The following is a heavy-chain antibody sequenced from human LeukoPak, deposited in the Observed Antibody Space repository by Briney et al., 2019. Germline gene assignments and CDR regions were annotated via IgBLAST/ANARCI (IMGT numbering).Heavy chain of an antibody. CDR3: ARVSRDSSGYYYAAFDI. CDR1: GFTFSSYS. J-gene: IGHJ3*02. D-gene: IGHD3-22*01. V-gene: IGHV3-48*01. CDR2: ISSSSSTI. Sequence: GRSLRLSCAASGFTFSSYSMNWVRQAPGKGLEWVSYISSSSSTIYYADSVKGRFTISRDNAKNSLYLQMNSLRAEDTAVYYCARVSRDSSGYYYAAFDIWGQGTMVTVSS.